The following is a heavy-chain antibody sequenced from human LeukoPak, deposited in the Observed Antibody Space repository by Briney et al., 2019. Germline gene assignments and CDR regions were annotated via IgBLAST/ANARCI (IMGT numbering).Heavy chain of an antibody. CDR2: IRYDGSNK. D-gene: IGHD2-2*01. V-gene: IGHV3-30*02. Sequence: GGSLRLSCAASGFTFSSYGMHWVRQAPGKGLEWVAFIRYDGSNKYYADSVKGRFAISRDNSKNTLYLQMNSLRAEDTAVYYCARESQLPLETYYYYGMDVWGQGTTVTVSS. CDR3: ARESQLPLETYYYYGMDV. J-gene: IGHJ6*02. CDR1: GFTFSSYG.